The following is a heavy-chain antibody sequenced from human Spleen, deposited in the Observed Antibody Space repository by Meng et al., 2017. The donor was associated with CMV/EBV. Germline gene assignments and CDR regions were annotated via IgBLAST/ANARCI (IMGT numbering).Heavy chain of an antibody. CDR1: GFTFSSYG. Sequence: GESLKISCAASGFTFSSYGMHWVRQAPGKGLERVAFIRYDGSKEYYVESVKGRFTISRDNSKHTLYLQMNRLRAEDTAVYYCAKMGNSITISCMDVWGRGTTVTVSS. CDR2: IRYDGSKE. CDR3: AKMGNSITISCMDV. D-gene: IGHD3-3*01. J-gene: IGHJ6*02. V-gene: IGHV3-30*02.